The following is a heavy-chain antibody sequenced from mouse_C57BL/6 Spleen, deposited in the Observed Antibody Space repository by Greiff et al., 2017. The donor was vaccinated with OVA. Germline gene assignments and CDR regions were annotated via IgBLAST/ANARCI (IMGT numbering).Heavy chain of an antibody. J-gene: IGHJ3*01. CDR3: ARGYYGSSYGFAY. Sequence: EVQWVESGGGLVKPGGSLKLSCAASGFTFSDYGMHWVRQAPEKGLEWVAYISSGSSTIYYADTVKGRFTISRDNAKNTLFLQMTSLRSEDTAMYYCARGYYGSSYGFAYWGQGTLVTVSA. V-gene: IGHV5-17*01. D-gene: IGHD1-1*01. CDR1: GFTFSDYG. CDR2: ISSGSSTI.